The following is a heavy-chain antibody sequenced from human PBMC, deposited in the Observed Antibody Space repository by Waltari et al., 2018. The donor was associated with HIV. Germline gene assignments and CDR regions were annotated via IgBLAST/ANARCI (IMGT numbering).Heavy chain of an antibody. J-gene: IGHJ4*02. CDR1: GYTFTSYD. D-gene: IGHD2-15*01. Sequence: QVQLVQSGAEVKKPGASVKVSCKASGYTFTSYDINWVRQATGQGLEWMGWMNPNSGNTGYAQKVQGRVTMTRNTAISTAYMELSSMRAEETAVYYCARKYCSGGSCLIGVDYWGQGTLVTVSS. CDR2: MNPNSGNT. CDR3: ARKYCSGGSCLIGVDY. V-gene: IGHV1-8*01.